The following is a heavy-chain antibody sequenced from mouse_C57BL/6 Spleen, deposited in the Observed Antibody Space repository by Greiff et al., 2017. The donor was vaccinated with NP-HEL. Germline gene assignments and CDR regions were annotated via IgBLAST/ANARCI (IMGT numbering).Heavy chain of an antibody. CDR3: ARKGTYLDY. CDR1: GYSITSGYY. D-gene: IGHD3-3*01. CDR2: ISYDGSN. Sequence: DVQLQESGPGLVKPSQSLSLTCSVTGYSITSGYYWNWIRQFPGNKLEWMGYISYDGSNNYNPSLKNRISITRDTSKNQFFLKLNSVTTEDTATYYCARKGTYLDYWGQGTTLTVSS. V-gene: IGHV3-6*01. J-gene: IGHJ2*01.